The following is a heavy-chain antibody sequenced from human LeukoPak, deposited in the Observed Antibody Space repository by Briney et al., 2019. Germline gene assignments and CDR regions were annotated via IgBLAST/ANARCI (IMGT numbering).Heavy chain of an antibody. CDR2: INPSGGST. J-gene: IGHJ4*02. CDR1: GYTFTSYY. V-gene: IGHV1-46*01. D-gene: IGHD6-19*01. Sequence: ASVNVSCTASGYTFTSYYMHWVRQAPGQGLEWMGIINPSGGSTSYAQKFQGRVTMTRDTSTSTVYMELSSLRSEDTAVYYCARDASSGWPHFDYWGQGTLVTVSS. CDR3: ARDASSGWPHFDY.